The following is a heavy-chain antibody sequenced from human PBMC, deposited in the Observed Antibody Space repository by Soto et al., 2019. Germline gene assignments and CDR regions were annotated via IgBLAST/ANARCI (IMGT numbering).Heavy chain of an antibody. V-gene: IGHV4-30-4*01. J-gene: IGHJ5*02. CDR1: GGSISSGDYY. Sequence: TVSGGSISSGDYYWSWIRQPPGKGLEWIGYIYYSGSTYYNPSLKSRVTISVDTSKNQFSLKLSSVTAADTAVYYCARGGIAAGNWFDPWGQGTLVTVSS. D-gene: IGHD6-13*01. CDR2: IYYSGST. CDR3: ARGGIAAGNWFDP.